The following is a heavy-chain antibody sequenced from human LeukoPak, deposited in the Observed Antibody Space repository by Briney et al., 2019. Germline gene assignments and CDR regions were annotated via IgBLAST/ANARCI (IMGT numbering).Heavy chain of an antibody. CDR2: MNPNSGNT. CDR1: GYTFTSYD. Sequence: ASVKVSCKASGYTFTSYDINWVRQATGQGLEWMGWMNPNSGNTGYAQKLQGRVTMTRNTSISTAYMELSSLRSEDTAVYYCARLITPAFDIWGQGTMVTVSS. V-gene: IGHV1-8*01. J-gene: IGHJ3*02. CDR3: ARLITPAFDI. D-gene: IGHD3-16*01.